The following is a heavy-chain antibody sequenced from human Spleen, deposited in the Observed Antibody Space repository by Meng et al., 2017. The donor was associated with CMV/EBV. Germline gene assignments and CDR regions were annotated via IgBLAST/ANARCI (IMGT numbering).Heavy chain of an antibody. CDR2: ISGSGGST. D-gene: IGHD3-22*01. V-gene: IGHV3-23*01. J-gene: IGHJ4*02. CDR3: ARDYYDSSGYSFFDY. Sequence: LSLTCAASGFTFSSYAMSWVRQAPGKGLEWVSAISGSGGSTYYADSVKGRFTISRDNSKNTLYLQMNSLRAEDTAVYYCARDYYDSSGYSFFDYWGQGTLVTVSS. CDR1: GFTFSSYA.